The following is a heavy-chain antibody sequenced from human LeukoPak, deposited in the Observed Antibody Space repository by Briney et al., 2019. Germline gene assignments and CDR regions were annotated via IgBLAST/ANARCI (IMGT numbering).Heavy chain of an antibody. CDR2: MNQSGST. V-gene: IGHV4-34*01. J-gene: IGHJ4*02. Sequence: SETLSLTCAVYGGTFSGHYWSWIRQPPGKGLEWIGEMNQSGSTNYNPSLKSRVTISVDTSKNQFSLKLTSVTAADTAVYYCARGQEDWEVLQRAVKYDFWGQGTLVTVSS. CDR1: GGTFSGHY. D-gene: IGHD1-26*01. CDR3: ARGQEDWEVLQRAVKYDF.